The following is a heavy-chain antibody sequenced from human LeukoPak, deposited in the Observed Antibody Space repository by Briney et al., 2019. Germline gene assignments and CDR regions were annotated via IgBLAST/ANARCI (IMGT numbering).Heavy chain of an antibody. Sequence: SVKVSCKASGYTFTSYGISWVRQAPGQGLEWMGGIIPIFGTANYAQKFQGRVTITADESTSTDYMELSSLRSEDTVVYYCATLPVYAPGWYFDLWGRGTLVTVSS. D-gene: IGHD5/OR15-5a*01. CDR3: ATLPVYAPGWYFDL. V-gene: IGHV1-69*13. CDR2: IIPIFGTA. CDR1: GYTFTSYG. J-gene: IGHJ2*01.